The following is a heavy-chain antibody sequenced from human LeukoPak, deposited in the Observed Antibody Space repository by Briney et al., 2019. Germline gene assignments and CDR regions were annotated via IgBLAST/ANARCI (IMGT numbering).Heavy chain of an antibody. V-gene: IGHV4-34*01. CDR3: ARGGGYYPTT. D-gene: IGHD3-22*01. CDR1: GGSFSSYY. Sequence: SETLSLTCAVYGGSFSSYYWSWIRQPPGKGLEWIGEINHSGSTNYNPSLKSRVTISVDTSKNQFSLKLSSVTAADTAVYYCARGGGYYPTTWGQGTLVTVSS. J-gene: IGHJ5*02. CDR2: INHSGST.